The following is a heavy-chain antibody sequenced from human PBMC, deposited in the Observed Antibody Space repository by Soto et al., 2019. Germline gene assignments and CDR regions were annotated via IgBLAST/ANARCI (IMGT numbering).Heavy chain of an antibody. Sequence: SETLSLTCAVYGGSFSGYYWSWIRQPPGKGLEWIGEINHSGSTNYNPSLKSRVTISVDTSKNQFSLKLSSVTAADTAVYYCARGGYCSSTSCYGLGGLYYYYGMDVWGQGTTVTVSS. V-gene: IGHV4-34*01. CDR1: GGSFSGYY. D-gene: IGHD2-2*01. CDR2: INHSGST. J-gene: IGHJ6*02. CDR3: ARGGYCSSTSCYGLGGLYYYYGMDV.